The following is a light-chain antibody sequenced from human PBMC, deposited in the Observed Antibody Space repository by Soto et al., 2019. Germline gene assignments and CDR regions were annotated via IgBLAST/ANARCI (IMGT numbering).Light chain of an antibody. V-gene: IGKV1-5*01. CDR2: DAS. Sequence: DIQMTQSPSTLSASVGDRVTITCRASQSISSWLAWYQQKPGKAPKLLIYDASSLESGVPSRFSGSGSGTEFTLTISSLQPDDVATYYCQQYNSSFLTFGGGTKVEIK. J-gene: IGKJ4*01. CDR1: QSISSW. CDR3: QQYNSSFLT.